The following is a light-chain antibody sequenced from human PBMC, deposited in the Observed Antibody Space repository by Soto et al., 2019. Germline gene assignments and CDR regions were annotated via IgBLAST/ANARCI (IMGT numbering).Light chain of an antibody. J-gene: IGLJ2*01. V-gene: IGLV2-14*01. CDR3: SSYTSSGTLVV. CDR2: EVS. CDR1: SSDIGGYKY. Sequence: QSALTQPASVSGSPGQSITISCTGTSSDIGGYKYVSWYQQRPGKAPKLMIFEVSNRPSGVSNRFSGSKSGNTASLTISGLQADDEADYYCSSYTSSGTLVVFGGGTKLTVL.